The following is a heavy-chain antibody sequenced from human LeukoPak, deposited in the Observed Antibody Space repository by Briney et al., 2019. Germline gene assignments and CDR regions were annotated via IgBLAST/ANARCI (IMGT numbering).Heavy chain of an antibody. Sequence: GGSLRLSCAASGFTFSSYAMSWVRQAPGKGLEWVSAISGSGSSTYYADSVKGRFTISRDNSRNTLYLQMNSLRAEDTAVYYCAKRITAAALYYFDYWGQGTLVTVSS. J-gene: IGHJ4*02. CDR2: ISGSGSST. V-gene: IGHV3-23*01. D-gene: IGHD6-13*01. CDR3: AKRITAAALYYFDY. CDR1: GFTFSSYA.